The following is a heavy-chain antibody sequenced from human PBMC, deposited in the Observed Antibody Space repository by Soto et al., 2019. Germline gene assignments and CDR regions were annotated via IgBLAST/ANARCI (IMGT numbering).Heavy chain of an antibody. V-gene: IGHV4-34*01. CDR3: ARGRLRRVVVVPGYWFDP. CDR2: INHSGST. CDR1: GGSFSGYY. J-gene: IGHJ5*02. D-gene: IGHD2-2*01. Sequence: PSETLSLTCAVYGGSFSGYYWSWIRQPPGRGLEWIGEINHSGSTNYIPSLKSRVTISVDTSKNQFSLKLSFVTAADTAVYYCARGRLRRVVVVPGYWFDPWGQETLVTVSS.